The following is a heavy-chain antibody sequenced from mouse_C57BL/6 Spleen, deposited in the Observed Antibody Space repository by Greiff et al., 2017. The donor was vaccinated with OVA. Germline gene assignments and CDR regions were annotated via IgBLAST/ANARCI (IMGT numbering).Heavy chain of an antibody. CDR1: GYSFTGYY. CDR2: INPSTGGT. D-gene: IGHD3-2*02. V-gene: IGHV1-42*01. CDR3: ARSLDSSGYFDY. J-gene: IGHJ2*01. Sequence: EVQLQESGPELVKPGASVKISCKASGYSFTGYYMNWVKQSPEKSLEWIGEINPSTGGTTYNQKFKAKATLTVDKSSSTAYMQLKSLTSEDSAVYYYARSLDSSGYFDYWGQGTTLTVSS.